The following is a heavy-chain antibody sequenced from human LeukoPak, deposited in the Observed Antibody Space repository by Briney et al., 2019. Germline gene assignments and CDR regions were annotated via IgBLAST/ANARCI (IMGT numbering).Heavy chain of an antibody. CDR3: ARGLPKNDYGDYGGTWFDP. J-gene: IGHJ5*02. CDR1: GYSISSGYY. V-gene: IGHV4-38-2*02. Sequence: PSETLSLTCTVSGYSISSGYYWGWIRQPPGQGLEWIGSIYHSGSTYYNPSLKSRVTISVDTSKNQFSLKLSSVTAADTAVYYCARGLPKNDYGDYGGTWFDPWGQGTLVTVSS. D-gene: IGHD4-17*01. CDR2: IYHSGST.